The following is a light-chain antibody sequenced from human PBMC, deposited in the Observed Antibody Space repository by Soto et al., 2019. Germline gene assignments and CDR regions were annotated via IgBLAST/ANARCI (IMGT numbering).Light chain of an antibody. CDR1: QSVDNNY. V-gene: IGKV3-20*01. Sequence: EIVLTQSPGTLSLSPGEEATLSCRAIQSVDNNYLAWYQQKPGQTPRLIIYGASGRADGIPHRFSGSGFGTDFTLTISKVEPEDFAVYYCQQYGTPRSVTFGQGTRLEI. CDR3: QQYGTPRSVT. CDR2: GAS. J-gene: IGKJ5*01.